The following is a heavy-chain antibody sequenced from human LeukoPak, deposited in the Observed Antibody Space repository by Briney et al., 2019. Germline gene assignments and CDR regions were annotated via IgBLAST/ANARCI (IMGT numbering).Heavy chain of an antibody. V-gene: IGHV3-7*01. Sequence: GGSLRLSCAASGFTFSSYWMSWVRQAPGKGLEWVANIKQDGSEKYYVDSVKGRFTISRDNAKNSLYLQMNSLRAEDTAVYYCARGATKSIRFLEWLLLDYWGQGTLVTVSS. CDR3: ARGATKSIRFLEWLLLDY. D-gene: IGHD3-3*01. CDR1: GFTFSSYW. CDR2: IKQDGSEK. J-gene: IGHJ4*02.